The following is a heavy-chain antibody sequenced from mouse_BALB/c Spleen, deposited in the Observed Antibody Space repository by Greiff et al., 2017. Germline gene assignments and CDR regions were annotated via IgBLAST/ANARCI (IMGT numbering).Heavy chain of an antibody. D-gene: IGHD1-1*01. V-gene: IGHV1-18*01. J-gene: IGHJ1*01. CDR2: INPNNGGT. Sequence: VQLKQSGPELVKPGASVKIPCKASGYTFTDYNMDWVKQSHGKSLEWIGDINPNNGGTIYNQKFKGKATLTVDKSSSTAYMELRSLTSEDTAVYYCAFYYYGSSPYWYFDVWGAGTTVTVSS. CDR1: GYTFTDYN. CDR3: AFYYYGSSPYWYFDV.